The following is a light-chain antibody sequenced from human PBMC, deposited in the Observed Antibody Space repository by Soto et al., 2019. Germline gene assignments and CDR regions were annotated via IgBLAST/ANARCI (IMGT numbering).Light chain of an antibody. CDR3: TSWTTSTTMI. Sequence: QSALTQPASVSGSPGQSITITCTGTSSDIGAYNFVSWYQQHPGKAPKLMLYDVNIRPSGVSNRFSGSKSGNTASLTICGLQAEDEADYYCTSWTTSTTMIFGGGTKLTVL. CDR2: DVN. J-gene: IGLJ2*01. CDR1: SSDIGAYNF. V-gene: IGLV2-14*03.